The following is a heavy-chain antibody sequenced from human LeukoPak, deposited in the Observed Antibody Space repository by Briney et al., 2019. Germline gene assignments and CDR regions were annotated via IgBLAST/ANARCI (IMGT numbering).Heavy chain of an antibody. J-gene: IGHJ4*02. CDR2: ISSSSSYI. CDR1: GFTFSSYS. CDR3: VWSQKPAARYYFDY. Sequence: GGSLRLSCAASGFTFSSYSMNWVRQAPGKGLEWVSSISSSSSYIYYADSVKGRFTISRDNAKNSLYLQMNSLRAEDTAVYYCVWSQKPAARYYFDYWGQGTLVTVSS. V-gene: IGHV3-21*04. D-gene: IGHD2-2*01.